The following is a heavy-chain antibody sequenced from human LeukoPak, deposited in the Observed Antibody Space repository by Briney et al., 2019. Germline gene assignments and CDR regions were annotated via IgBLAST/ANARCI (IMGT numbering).Heavy chain of an antibody. V-gene: IGHV3-23*01. CDR2: ISGSGGST. CDR3: AKGSPAYDYVWGSYRNNWFDP. CDR1: GFTFSSHA. Sequence: GGSLRLSCAASGFTFSSHAMSWVRQAPGKGLEWVSAISGSGGSTYYADSVKGRFTISRDNSKNTLYLQMNSLRAEDTAVYYCAKGSPAYDYVWGSYRNNWFDPWGQGTLVTVSS. D-gene: IGHD3-16*02. J-gene: IGHJ5*02.